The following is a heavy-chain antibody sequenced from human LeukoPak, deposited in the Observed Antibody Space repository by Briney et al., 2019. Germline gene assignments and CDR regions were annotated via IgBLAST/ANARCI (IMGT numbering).Heavy chain of an antibody. J-gene: IGHJ4*02. CDR3: ARGQFSLDY. Sequence: ASETLSLTCTVSGGSISSSSYYWGWIRQPPGKGLEWIGSIYYSGSTYYNPSLKSRVTISVDTSKNQFSLKLSSVTAADTAVYYCARGQFSLDYWGQGTLVTVSS. CDR2: IYYSGST. CDR1: GGSISSSSYY. V-gene: IGHV4-39*01.